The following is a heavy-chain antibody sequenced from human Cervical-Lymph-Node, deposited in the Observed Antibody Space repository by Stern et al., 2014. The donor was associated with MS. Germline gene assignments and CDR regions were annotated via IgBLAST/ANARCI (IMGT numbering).Heavy chain of an antibody. D-gene: IGHD4-17*01. CDR2: ISSDGSST. CDR3: ARYGPAVSTLDY. Sequence: EVQLVESGGDLLKPGGSLRLSCAASGFTFSNYWMHWVRQAPGKGLVWVSRISSDGSSTSDADSVKGRFTISRDNAKNTLYLQMNSLRAEDTAVYYCARYGPAVSTLDYWGPGTVVTVSS. CDR1: GFTFSNYW. V-gene: IGHV3-74*02. J-gene: IGHJ4*02.